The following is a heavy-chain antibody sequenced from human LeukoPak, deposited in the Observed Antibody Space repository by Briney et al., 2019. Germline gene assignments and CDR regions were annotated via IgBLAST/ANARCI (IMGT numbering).Heavy chain of an antibody. CDR1: GGSISIYY. CDR3: ARLGPNYDFWSGYYRNWFDP. D-gene: IGHD3-3*01. J-gene: IGHJ5*02. CDR2: INHSGST. Sequence: KPSETLSLTCSVSGGSISIYYWSWIRQPPGKGLEWIGEINHSGSTNYNPSLKSRVTISVDTSKNQFSLKLSSVTAADTAVYYCARLGPNYDFWSGYYRNWFDPWGQGTLVTVSS. V-gene: IGHV4-34*01.